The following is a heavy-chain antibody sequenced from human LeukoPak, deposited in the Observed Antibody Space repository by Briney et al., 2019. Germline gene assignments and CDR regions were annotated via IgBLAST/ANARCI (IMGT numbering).Heavy chain of an antibody. CDR1: GGSISSYY. CDR3: ARRGRSSSWYYWFDP. V-gene: IGHV4-59*01. D-gene: IGHD6-13*01. J-gene: IGHJ5*02. Sequence: SETLSLTCTVSGGSISSYYWSWIRQPPGKGLEWIGYIYYSGSTNYNPSLKSRVTISVDTSKNQFSLKLSSVTAADTAVYYCARRGRSSSWYYWFDPWGQGTLVTVSS. CDR2: IYYSGST.